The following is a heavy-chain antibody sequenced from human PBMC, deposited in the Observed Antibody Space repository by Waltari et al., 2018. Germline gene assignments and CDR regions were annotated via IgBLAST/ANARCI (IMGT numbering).Heavy chain of an antibody. V-gene: IGHV4-34*01. CDR1: GGSFSGYY. CDR2: INHSGST. CDR3: AREIRTTVTTRDWYFDL. D-gene: IGHD4-17*01. Sequence: QVQLQQWGAGLLKPSETLSLTCAVYGGSFSGYYWTWFRQPPGKGLEWIGEINHSGSTNYNPSLKSRVTISVDTSKNQFSLKLSSVTAADTAVYYCAREIRTTVTTRDWYFDLWGRGTLVTVSS. J-gene: IGHJ2*01.